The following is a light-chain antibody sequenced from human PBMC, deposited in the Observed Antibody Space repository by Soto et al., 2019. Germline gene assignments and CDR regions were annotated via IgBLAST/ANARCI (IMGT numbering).Light chain of an antibody. J-gene: IGKJ5*01. CDR1: QSVSSSSY. Sequence: EIVLTQSPGTLSLSPGERATLSCRASQSVSSSSYLAWYQQKPGQAPRLLIYGASSRATGIPDRFSGSGSGTDFTLTISRLEPEDFAVYYCQQYGSLPSITFGQGTRLEIK. CDR2: GAS. V-gene: IGKV3-20*01. CDR3: QQYGSLPSIT.